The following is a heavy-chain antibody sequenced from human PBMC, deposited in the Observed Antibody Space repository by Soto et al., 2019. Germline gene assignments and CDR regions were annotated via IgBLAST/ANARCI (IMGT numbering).Heavy chain of an antibody. CDR3: ARRYGYSFDY. J-gene: IGHJ4*02. Sequence: SETLSLTCTVSGGSIISGDYYWSWIRQPPGKGLEWIGYIYYSGDTSYNPSLKSRVTISIDTSKNQFSLKLSSVTAADTAVYYCARRYGYSFDYWGQGTLVTVSS. CDR1: GGSIISGDYY. V-gene: IGHV4-30-4*08. D-gene: IGHD1-1*01. CDR2: IYYSGDT.